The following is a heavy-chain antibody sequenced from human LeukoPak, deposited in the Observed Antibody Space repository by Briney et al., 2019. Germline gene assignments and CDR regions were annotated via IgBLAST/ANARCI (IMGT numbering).Heavy chain of an antibody. CDR3: ARQRYSDY. J-gene: IGHJ4*02. V-gene: IGHV3-7*01. Sequence: PGGSLRLSCAASGFTFSRYWMTWVRQAPGKGLEWVASIKEDGSENSYVESVKGRFTISRDNAKNSLYLQLNSLRAEDTAVYFCARQRYSDYWGQGTLVTVSS. CDR1: GFTFSRYW. CDR2: IKEDGSEN. D-gene: IGHD1-1*01.